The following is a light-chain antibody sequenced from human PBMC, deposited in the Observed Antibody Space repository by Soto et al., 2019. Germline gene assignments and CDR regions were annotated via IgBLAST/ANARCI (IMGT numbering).Light chain of an antibody. CDR3: SSYASSMANV. CDR2: DVN. Sequence: QSVLTQPASVSGSPGQSITISCTGTSGDVGAYDYVSWYQHHPGKAPKLLIYDVNNRPSGVSNRFSGSKSANTASLTISGLQAEDEADYYCSSYASSMANVFGSGTKLTVL. V-gene: IGLV2-14*03. CDR1: SGDVGAYDY. J-gene: IGLJ1*01.